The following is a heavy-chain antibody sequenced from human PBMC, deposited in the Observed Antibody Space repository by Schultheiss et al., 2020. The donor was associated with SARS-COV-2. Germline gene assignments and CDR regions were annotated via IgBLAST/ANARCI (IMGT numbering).Heavy chain of an antibody. D-gene: IGHD6-19*01. J-gene: IGHJ3*02. Sequence: SETLSLTCAVYGGSFSGYYWSWIRQPPGKGLEWIGEINHSGSTNYNPSLKSRVTISVDTSKNQFSLKLSSVTAADTAVYYCARHKGWLVTTGGAFDIWGQGTMVTVSS. CDR3: ARHKGWLVTTGGAFDI. CDR1: GGSFSGYY. V-gene: IGHV4-34*01. CDR2: INHSGST.